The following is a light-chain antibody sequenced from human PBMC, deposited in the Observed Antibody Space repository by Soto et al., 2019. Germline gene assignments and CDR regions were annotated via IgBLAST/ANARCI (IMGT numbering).Light chain of an antibody. CDR1: QSVSSN. CDR3: HQYNDWRLT. V-gene: IGKV3-15*01. Sequence: QSPVTKAASPGERATLSCRASQSVSSNLAWYQQKPGQAPRLLISGASTRATGVPARFSGSGSGTEFTLTISSLQSEDFAVYCCHQYNDWRLTFGQGTKVDIK. CDR2: GAS. J-gene: IGKJ1*01.